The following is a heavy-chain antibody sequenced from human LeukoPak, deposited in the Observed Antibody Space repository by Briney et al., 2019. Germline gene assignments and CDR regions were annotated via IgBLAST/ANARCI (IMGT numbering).Heavy chain of an antibody. D-gene: IGHD2-15*01. CDR3: ARRISSIPYTHGYFYSYYMDV. CDR1: GGSFSDYY. V-gene: IGHV4-34*01. J-gene: IGHJ6*03. Sequence: SETLSLTCAVYGGSFSDYYWSWICQPPGKGLEWIGQINHRGTTNYNPSLKSRVTISVDTSKNQFSLRLSSVTAADTAVYYCARRISSIPYTHGYFYSYYMDVWGKGTTVTISS. CDR2: INHRGTT.